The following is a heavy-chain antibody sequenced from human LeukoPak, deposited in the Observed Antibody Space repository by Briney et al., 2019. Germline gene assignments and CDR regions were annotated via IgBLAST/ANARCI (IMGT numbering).Heavy chain of an antibody. CDR3: ARVVVPAAIGEFDS. V-gene: IGHV1-18*01. CDR1: GYTFTSYG. J-gene: IGHJ4*02. CDR2: ISAYNGNT. Sequence: GASVTVSCKASGYTFTSYGISWVRQAPGQGLEWMGWISAYNGNTNYAQKLQGRVTMTTDTSTSTAYMELRSLRSDDTAVYYCARVVVPAAIGEFDSWGQGTLVTVSS. D-gene: IGHD2-2*01.